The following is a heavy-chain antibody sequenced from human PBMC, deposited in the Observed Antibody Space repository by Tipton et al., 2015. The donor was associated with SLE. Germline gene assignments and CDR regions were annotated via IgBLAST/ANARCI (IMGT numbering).Heavy chain of an antibody. V-gene: IGHV3-21*01. CDR2: ISSGNNDI. CDR1: GFTFSSSC. CDR3: ARGDSSSSPDALDI. J-gene: IGHJ3*02. Sequence: SLRLSCAASGFTFSSSCMNWVRQAPGKGLEWVSSISSGNNDIYYADSLKGRFTISRDDARNSLYLQMNSLRAEDTAVYYCARGDSSSSPDALDIWGQGTMVTVSS. D-gene: IGHD6-6*01.